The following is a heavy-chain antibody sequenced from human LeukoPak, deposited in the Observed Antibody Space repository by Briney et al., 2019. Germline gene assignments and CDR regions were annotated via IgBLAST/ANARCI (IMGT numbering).Heavy chain of an antibody. CDR1: GGSISSYY. D-gene: IGHD6-19*01. J-gene: IGHJ5*02. V-gene: IGHV4-4*07. CDR3: ARDRDPQWLVPFDP. CDR2: IYTSGST. Sequence: PSETLSLTCTVSGGSISSYYWSLIRQPAGKGLEWIGRIYTSGSTNYNPSLKSRVTMSVDTSKNQFSLKLSSVTAADTAVYYCARDRDPQWLVPFDPWGQGTLVTVSS.